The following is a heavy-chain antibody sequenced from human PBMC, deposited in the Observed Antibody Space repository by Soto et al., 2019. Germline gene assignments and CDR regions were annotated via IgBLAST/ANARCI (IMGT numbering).Heavy chain of an antibody. Sequence: ASVKVSCKASGYTFTSYGISWVRQAPGQGLEWMGWISAYNGNTNYAQKLQGRVTMTTDTSTSTAYMELRSLRSDDTAVYYCARRRITMVRGVRGPVPYYFDYWGQGTLVTVSS. V-gene: IGHV1-18*04. CDR1: GYTFTSYG. J-gene: IGHJ4*02. CDR2: ISAYNGNT. D-gene: IGHD3-10*01. CDR3: ARRRITMVRGVRGPVPYYFDY.